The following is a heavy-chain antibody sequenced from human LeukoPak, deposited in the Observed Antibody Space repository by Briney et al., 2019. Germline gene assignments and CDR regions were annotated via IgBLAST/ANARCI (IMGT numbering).Heavy chain of an antibody. J-gene: IGHJ2*01. Sequence: SVKVSCKAPGGTFSSYAISWVRQAPGQGLEWMGRIIPILGRAIYPQKFQGRATISADKSTSTAYMELSSLRSGDTAVYYCARDLEFARRVNYYDSSGNWYFDLWGRGTLVTVSS. D-gene: IGHD3-22*01. V-gene: IGHV1-69*04. CDR2: IIPILGRA. CDR1: GGTFSSYA. CDR3: ARDLEFARRVNYYDSSGNWYFDL.